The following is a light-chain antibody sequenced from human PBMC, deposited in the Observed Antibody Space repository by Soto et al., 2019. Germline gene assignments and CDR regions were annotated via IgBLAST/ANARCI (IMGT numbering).Light chain of an antibody. V-gene: IGKV1-39*01. CDR2: AAS. CDR3: QQLNSYVYT. J-gene: IGKJ5*01. Sequence: DIQMTQSPSSLSASVGDRVTITCRASQSISSFLNWYQQKPGKAPKRLIYAASSLENGVPLRFSGSGSGTQFTLTISSLQPEDFATYYCQQLNSYVYTFGQGTRLEIK. CDR1: QSISSF.